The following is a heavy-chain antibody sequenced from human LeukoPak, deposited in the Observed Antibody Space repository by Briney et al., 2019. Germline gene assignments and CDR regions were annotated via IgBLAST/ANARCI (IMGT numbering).Heavy chain of an antibody. CDR2: ISSSGSTI. CDR1: GFTFSDYY. D-gene: IGHD2-2*02. Sequence: PGGSLRLSCAASGFTFSDYYMSWIRQAPGKGLEWVSYISSSGSTIYYADSVKGRFTISRDNAKNSLYLQTNSLRAEDTAVYYCARDREYCSSTSCYSWFDPWGQGTLVTVSS. CDR3: ARDREYCSSTSCYSWFDP. V-gene: IGHV3-11*01. J-gene: IGHJ5*02.